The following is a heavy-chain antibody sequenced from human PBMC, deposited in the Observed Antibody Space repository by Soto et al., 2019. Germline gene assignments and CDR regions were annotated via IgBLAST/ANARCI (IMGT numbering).Heavy chain of an antibody. CDR3: AKDLSIAARLNYYYCMDV. Sequence: EVQLVESGGGLVQPGRSLRLSCAASGFTFDDYAMHWVRQAPGKGLEWVSGISWNSGSIGYADSVKGRFTISRDNAKNSLYLQMNSLRAEDTALYYCAKDLSIAARLNYYYCMDVWGQGTTVTVSS. V-gene: IGHV3-9*01. J-gene: IGHJ6*02. CDR1: GFTFDDYA. CDR2: ISWNSGSI. D-gene: IGHD6-6*01.